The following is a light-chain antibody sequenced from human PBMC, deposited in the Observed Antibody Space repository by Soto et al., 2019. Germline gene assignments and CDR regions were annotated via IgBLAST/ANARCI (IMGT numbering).Light chain of an antibody. CDR1: QSVSSSY. CDR2: GAS. Sequence: EIVLTQSPGTLSLSPGERATLSCRASQSVSSSYLAWYQQKPGQAPRLLIYGASNRATGIPDRFSGSGSGTDFTLTISRLEPEDFAVYYCQQYGVSPPYTFGQGTKLEIK. V-gene: IGKV3-20*01. J-gene: IGKJ2*01. CDR3: QQYGVSPPYT.